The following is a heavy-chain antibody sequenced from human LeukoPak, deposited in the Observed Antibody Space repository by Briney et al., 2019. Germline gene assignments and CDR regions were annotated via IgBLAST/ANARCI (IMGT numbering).Heavy chain of an antibody. CDR2: ICYSGST. J-gene: IGHJ5*02. CDR1: GGSISSSSYY. V-gene: IGHV4-39*01. D-gene: IGHD3-10*01. Sequence: SETLSLTCTVSGGSISSSSYYWGWIRQPPGKGLEWIGSICYSGSTYYNPSLKSRVTISVNTSKKQFSLKLSSVTAADTAVYYCARGRPDGSGSYYKFDPWGQGTLVTVSS. CDR3: ARGRPDGSGSYYKFDP.